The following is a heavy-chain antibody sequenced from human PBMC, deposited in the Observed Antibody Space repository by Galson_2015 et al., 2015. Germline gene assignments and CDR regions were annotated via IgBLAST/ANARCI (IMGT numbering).Heavy chain of an antibody. CDR1: GFTFSNYW. CDR2: VKQDGSEK. V-gene: IGHV3-7*03. CDR3: TRGAPQYWYFDL. J-gene: IGHJ2*01. Sequence: SLRLSCAASGFTFSNYWMAWVRQAPGKGLEWVANVKQDGSEKHYVDSVKGRFVISSDNAKDSVYLQLNNLRAGDTAVYYCTRGAPQYWYFDLWGRGTLVTVSS.